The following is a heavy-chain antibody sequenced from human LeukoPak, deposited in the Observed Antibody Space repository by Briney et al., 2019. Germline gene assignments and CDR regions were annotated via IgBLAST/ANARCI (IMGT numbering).Heavy chain of an antibody. CDR1: GGSISSYY. D-gene: IGHD6-19*01. CDR3: ARENSSGWYRGYYYYMDV. J-gene: IGHJ6*03. Sequence: PSETLSLTCTVSGGSISSYYWSWIRQPAGKGLEWIGRIHTSGSTNYNPSLKSRVTMSVDTSKNQFSLKLSSVTAADTAVYDCARENSSGWYRGYYYYMDVWGKGTTVTVSS. V-gene: IGHV4-4*07. CDR2: IHTSGST.